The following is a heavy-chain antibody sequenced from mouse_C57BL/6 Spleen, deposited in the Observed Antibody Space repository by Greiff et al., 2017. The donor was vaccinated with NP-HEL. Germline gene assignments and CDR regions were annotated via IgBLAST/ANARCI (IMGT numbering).Heavy chain of an antibody. Sequence: EVKLVESGGGLVKPGGSLKLSCAASGFTFSSYAMSWVRQTPEKRLEWVATISDGGSYTYYPDNVKGRFTISRDNAKNNLYLQMSHLKSEDTAMYYCARERTMVTTVDYFDYWGQGTTLTVSS. CDR1: GFTFSSYA. CDR2: ISDGGSYT. J-gene: IGHJ2*01. V-gene: IGHV5-4*01. D-gene: IGHD2-2*01. CDR3: ARERTMVTTVDYFDY.